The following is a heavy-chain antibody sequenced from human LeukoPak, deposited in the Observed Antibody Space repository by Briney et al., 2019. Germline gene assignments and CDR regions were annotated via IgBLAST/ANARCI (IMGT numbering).Heavy chain of an antibody. CDR3: AREIFGLGSYPEY. V-gene: IGHV3-33*01. Sequence: YTDSVKGRFTISTDNSMNTVYLQMNSLGGEDTAVYYWAREIFGLGSYPEYWGPGALVTVSS. J-gene: IGHJ4*02. D-gene: IGHD3-10*01.